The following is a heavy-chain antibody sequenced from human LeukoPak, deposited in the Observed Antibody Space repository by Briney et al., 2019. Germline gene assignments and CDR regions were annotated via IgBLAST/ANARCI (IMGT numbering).Heavy chain of an antibody. CDR1: GGTFSSYA. Sequence: SVTVSCKASGGTFSSYAISWVRQAPGQGLEWMGGIIPIFGTANYAQKFQGRVTITADESTSTAYMELGSLRSEDTAVYYCARCGDCYASYYYYYGMDVWGQGTTVTVSS. CDR3: ARCGDCYASYYYYYGMDV. D-gene: IGHD2-21*02. CDR2: IIPIFGTA. V-gene: IGHV1-69*13. J-gene: IGHJ6*02.